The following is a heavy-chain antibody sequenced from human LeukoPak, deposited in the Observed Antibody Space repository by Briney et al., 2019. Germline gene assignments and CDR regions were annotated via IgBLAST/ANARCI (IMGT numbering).Heavy chain of an antibody. Sequence: PSETLSLTCTVSGGSISSYYWSWIRQPPGKGLEWIGYIYYSGSTNYNPSLKSRVTISVDTSKNQFSLKLSSVTAADTAVYYCASPFTPVDYWGQGTLVTVSS. CDR3: ASPFTPVDY. CDR1: GGSISSYY. V-gene: IGHV4-59*12. CDR2: IYYSGST. J-gene: IGHJ4*02.